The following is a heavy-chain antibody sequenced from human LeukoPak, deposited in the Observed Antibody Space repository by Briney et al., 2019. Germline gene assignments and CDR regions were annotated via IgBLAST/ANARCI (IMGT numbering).Heavy chain of an antibody. CDR1: GYSFTSYG. J-gene: IGHJ4*02. D-gene: IGHD4-11*01. CDR2: ISAYYGNT. V-gene: IGHV1-18*01. CDR3: ARDRSPYSKYVQRQDY. Sequence: ASVKVSCKASGYSFTSYGVTWVRQAPGQGLEWMGWISAYYGNTNYAQKFQGRVTMTTDTSTSTAYMEVRSLRYDDTAIYYCARDRSPYSKYVQRQDYWGQGTLVTVSS.